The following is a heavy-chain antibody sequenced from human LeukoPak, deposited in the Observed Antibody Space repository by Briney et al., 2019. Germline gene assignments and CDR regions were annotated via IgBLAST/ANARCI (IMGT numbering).Heavy chain of an antibody. D-gene: IGHD4-17*01. J-gene: IGHJ4*02. CDR2: ISSSSGDI. CDR3: ASLSLRLPDY. Sequence: GGSLRLSCAASGFTFSTYSMSWVRQAPGRGLEWVSSISSSSGDIYHADSVKGQFTISRDNAKNSLYLQMNSLRADDTAVYYCASLSLRLPDYWGQGTLVTVSS. V-gene: IGHV3-21*01. CDR1: GFTFSTYS.